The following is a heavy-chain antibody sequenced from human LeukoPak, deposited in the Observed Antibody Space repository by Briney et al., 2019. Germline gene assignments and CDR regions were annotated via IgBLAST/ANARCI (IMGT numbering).Heavy chain of an antibody. CDR2: IYPGDSDT. Sequence: GESLKISCKGSGYSSTSYWIGWVRRMPGKGLEWMGIIYPGDSDTRYSPSFQGQVTISADKSISTAYLQWSSLKASDTAMYYCATRTYYYDSSGSETDAFDIWGQGTMVTV. CDR1: GYSSTSYW. CDR3: ATRTYYYDSSGSETDAFDI. J-gene: IGHJ3*02. D-gene: IGHD3-22*01. V-gene: IGHV5-51*01.